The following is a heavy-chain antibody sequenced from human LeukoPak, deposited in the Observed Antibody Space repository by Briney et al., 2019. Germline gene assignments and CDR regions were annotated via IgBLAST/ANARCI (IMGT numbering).Heavy chain of an antibody. CDR2: IYSGGST. J-gene: IGHJ6*02. CDR1: GYRFSPYW. Sequence: GGSLRLSCAASGYRFSPYWMSWVRQTPGKGLEWVSVIYSGGSTYYADSVKGRFTISRDNSKNTLYLQMNSLRAEDTAVYYCARSRENYYYYGMDVWGQGTTVTVSS. V-gene: IGHV3-53*01. D-gene: IGHD3-10*01. CDR3: ARSRENYYYYGMDV.